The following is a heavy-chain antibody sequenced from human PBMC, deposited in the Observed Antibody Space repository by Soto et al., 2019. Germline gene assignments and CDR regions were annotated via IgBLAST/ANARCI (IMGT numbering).Heavy chain of an antibody. J-gene: IGHJ4*02. CDR1: GGTFSSYT. CDR2: IIPILGIA. Sequence: SVKVSCKASGGTFSSYTISWVRQAPGQGLEWMGRIIPILGIANYAQKFQGRVTITADKSTSTAYMELSSLRSEDTAVYYCARARGYSGYLYYFDYWGQGTLVTVSS. V-gene: IGHV1-69*02. D-gene: IGHD5-12*01. CDR3: ARARGYSGYLYYFDY.